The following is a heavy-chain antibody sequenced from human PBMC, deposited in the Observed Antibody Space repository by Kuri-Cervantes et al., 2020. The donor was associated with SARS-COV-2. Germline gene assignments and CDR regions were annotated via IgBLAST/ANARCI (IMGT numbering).Heavy chain of an antibody. V-gene: IGHV1-69*13. CDR2: IIPIFGTA. Sequence: SVKVSCKASGGTFSSYAIGWVRQAPGQGLEWMGRIIPIFGTANYAQKFQGRVTITADESTSTAYMELSSLRSEDTAVYYCASSNLGVVREPNAFDIWGQGTMVTVSS. J-gene: IGHJ3*02. D-gene: IGHD3-3*01. CDR1: GGTFSSYA. CDR3: ASSNLGVVREPNAFDI.